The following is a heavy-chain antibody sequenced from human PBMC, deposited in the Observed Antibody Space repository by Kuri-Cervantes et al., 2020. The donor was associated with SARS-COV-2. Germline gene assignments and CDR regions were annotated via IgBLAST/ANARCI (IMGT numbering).Heavy chain of an antibody. V-gene: IGHV4-30-4*08. D-gene: IGHD3-3*01. CDR3: ARGITIFGVVMDLGWFDP. CDR2: IYYSGGT. CDR1: GGSISSGDYY. J-gene: IGHJ5*02. Sequence: SETLSLTCTVSGGSISSGDYYWSWIRQPPGKGLEWIGYIYYSGGTYYNPSLKSRVTISVDTSKNQFSLKLSSVTATDTAVYYCARGITIFGVVMDLGWFDPWGQGTLVTVSS.